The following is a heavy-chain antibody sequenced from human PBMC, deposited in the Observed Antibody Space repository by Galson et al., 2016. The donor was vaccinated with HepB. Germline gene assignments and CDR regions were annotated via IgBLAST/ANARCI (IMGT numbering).Heavy chain of an antibody. Sequence: CAISGDSVFSTSVAWNWIRQSPSRGLEWLGRTYYRSKWYNNYAVSVKSRITVSLDTSNDQLSLQLNSVTPEDTAVYYCLSGWYFDTWGQGTQVTVSS. V-gene: IGHV6-1*01. CDR3: LSGWYFDT. D-gene: IGHD6-19*01. CDR1: GDSVFSTSVA. CDR2: TYYRSKWYN. J-gene: IGHJ4*02.